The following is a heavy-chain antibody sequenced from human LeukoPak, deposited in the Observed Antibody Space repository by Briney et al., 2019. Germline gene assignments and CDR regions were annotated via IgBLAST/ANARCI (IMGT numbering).Heavy chain of an antibody. CDR1: GFTFSNYW. V-gene: IGHV3-7*01. J-gene: IGHJ4*02. CDR3: AREPRVIDTTMVKATVDY. D-gene: IGHD5-18*01. CDR2: IKQDGSEK. Sequence: GGSLRLSCAASGFTFSNYWMSWVRQAPGKGLEWVASIKQDGSEKYCVDSVKGRFTISRDNAKTSLYLQMNSLRAEDTAVYYCAREPRVIDTTMVKATVDYWGQGTLVTVSS.